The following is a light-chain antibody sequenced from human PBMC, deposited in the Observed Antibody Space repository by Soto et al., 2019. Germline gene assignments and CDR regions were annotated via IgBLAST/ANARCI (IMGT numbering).Light chain of an antibody. J-gene: IGKJ2*01. Sequence: EIVLTQSPATLSLSPGERATLSCRASQSVSSYLAWYQQKPGQAPRLLIYDSSNRATGIPARFSGSGSGTHFALAISSLEPEDFAVYYCQQRSNWPPYTFGQGTKLEIK. CDR1: QSVSSY. CDR2: DSS. CDR3: QQRSNWPPYT. V-gene: IGKV3-11*01.